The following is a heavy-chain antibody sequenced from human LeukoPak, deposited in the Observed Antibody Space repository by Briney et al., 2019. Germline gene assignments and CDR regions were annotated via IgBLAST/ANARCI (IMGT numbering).Heavy chain of an antibody. V-gene: IGHV3-30*02. D-gene: IGHD4-17*01. J-gene: IGHJ4*02. Sequence: GGSLRLSCAASGFTFSSYGMHWVRQAPGKGLKWVAFIRYDGSNKYYADSVKGRFTISRDNSKNTLYLQMNSLRAEDTAVYYCAKDPMTTVTPYLDYWGQGTLVTVSS. CDR2: IRYDGSNK. CDR1: GFTFSSYG. CDR3: AKDPMTTVTPYLDY.